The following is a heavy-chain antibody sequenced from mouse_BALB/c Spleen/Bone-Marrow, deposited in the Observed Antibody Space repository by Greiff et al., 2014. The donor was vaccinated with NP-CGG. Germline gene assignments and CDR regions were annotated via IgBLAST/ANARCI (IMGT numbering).Heavy chain of an antibody. V-gene: IGHV14-3*02. J-gene: IGHJ3*01. CDR3: ASYHYGSSSFAY. CDR1: GFNIKDTY. D-gene: IGHD1-1*01. CDR2: IDPANGNT. Sequence: LVESGAELVKPGASVKLSCTASGFNIKDTYMHWVKQRPEQGLEWIGRIDPANGNTKYDPKFQGKATITADTSSNTAYLQLSSLTSEDTAVYYCASYHYGSSSFAYWGQGTLVTVSA.